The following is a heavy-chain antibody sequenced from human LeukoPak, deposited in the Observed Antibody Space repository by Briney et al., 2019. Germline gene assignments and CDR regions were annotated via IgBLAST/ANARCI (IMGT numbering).Heavy chain of an antibody. Sequence: GSLRLSCAASGFTFSSYGMHWVRQAPGKGLEWVAVIWYDGSNKYYADSVKGRFTISRDNSKNTLYLQMNSLRAEDTAVYYCARDDPSQTRGMDVWGQGTTVTVSS. D-gene: IGHD2-2*01. CDR3: ARDDPSQTRGMDV. CDR1: GFTFSSYG. V-gene: IGHV3-33*01. CDR2: IWYDGSNK. J-gene: IGHJ6*02.